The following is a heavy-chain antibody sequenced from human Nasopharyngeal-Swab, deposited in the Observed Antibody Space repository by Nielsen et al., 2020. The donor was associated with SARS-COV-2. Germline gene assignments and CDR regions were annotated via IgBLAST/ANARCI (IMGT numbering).Heavy chain of an antibody. CDR1: GFIFSSYG. CDR3: AKDAYSSSSGLPYYYYYMDV. V-gene: IGHV3-30*18. J-gene: IGHJ6*03. Sequence: GESLKISCAASGFIFSSYGMHWVRQAPGKGLEWVAVISYDGSNKYYADSVKGRFTISRDNSKNTLYLQMNSLRAEDTAVYYCAKDAYSSSSGLPYYYYYMDVWGKGTTVTVSS. CDR2: ISYDGSNK. D-gene: IGHD6-6*01.